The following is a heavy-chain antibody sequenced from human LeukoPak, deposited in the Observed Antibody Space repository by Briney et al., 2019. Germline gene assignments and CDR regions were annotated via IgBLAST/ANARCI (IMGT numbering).Heavy chain of an antibody. J-gene: IGHJ4*02. CDR1: GYSISSGYY. Sequence: PSETLSLTCTVSGYSISSGYYWGWIRPPPGKGLEWIGSIYHSGSTYYNPSLKSRVTISVDTSKNQFSLKLSSVTAADTAVYYCARDVSDLSGYYYFDYWGQGTLVTVSS. V-gene: IGHV4-38-2*02. D-gene: IGHD3-22*01. CDR2: IYHSGST. CDR3: ARDVSDLSGYYYFDY.